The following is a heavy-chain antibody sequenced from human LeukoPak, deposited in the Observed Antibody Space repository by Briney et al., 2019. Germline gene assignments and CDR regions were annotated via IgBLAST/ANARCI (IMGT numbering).Heavy chain of an antibody. CDR2: ISYEGSNK. J-gene: IGHJ4*02. Sequence: PGGSLRLSCAASGFTFSSYGMHWVRQAPGKGLEWVAVISYEGSNKYYADSVKGRFTISRDNSKNTLYLQMNSLRTEDTAVYYCARDDPQGQWLVPLDYWGQGTLVTVSS. CDR1: GFTFSSYG. CDR3: ARDDPQGQWLVPLDY. V-gene: IGHV3-30*19. D-gene: IGHD6-19*01.